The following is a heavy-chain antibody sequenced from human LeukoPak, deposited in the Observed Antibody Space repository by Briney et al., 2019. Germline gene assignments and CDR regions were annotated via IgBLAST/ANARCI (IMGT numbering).Heavy chain of an antibody. V-gene: IGHV4-34*01. Sequence: PSETLSLTCAVYGGSFSGYYWSWIRQPPGKGLEWIGEINHSGSTNYNPSLKSRVTMSVDTSKNQFSLKLSSVTAADTAVYYCVRYSSSWPAQGYFQHWGQGTLVTVSS. D-gene: IGHD6-13*01. J-gene: IGHJ1*01. CDR2: INHSGST. CDR3: VRYSSSWPAQGYFQH. CDR1: GGSFSGYY.